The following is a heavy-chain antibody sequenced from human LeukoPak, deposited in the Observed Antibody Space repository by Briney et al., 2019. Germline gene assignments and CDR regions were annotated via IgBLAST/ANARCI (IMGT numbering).Heavy chain of an antibody. Sequence: QSSQTLSLTCTVSGGSISSGGYYWSWIRQHPGKGLEWIVYIYYSGSTYYNPSLKSRVTISVDTSKNQFSLKLSSVTAADTAVYYCARGVITFGEVIVTGVDYWGQGTLVTVSS. V-gene: IGHV4-31*03. J-gene: IGHJ4*02. D-gene: IGHD3-16*02. CDR2: IYYSGST. CDR1: GGSISSGGYY. CDR3: ARGVITFGEVIVTGVDY.